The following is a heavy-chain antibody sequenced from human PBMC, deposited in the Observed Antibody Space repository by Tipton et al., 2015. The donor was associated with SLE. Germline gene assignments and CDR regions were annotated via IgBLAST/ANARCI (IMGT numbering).Heavy chain of an antibody. CDR1: GFTVSSNY. J-gene: IGHJ3*02. CDR2: ISSSSSYI. Sequence: SLRLSCAASGFTVSSNYMSWVRQAPGKGLEWVSSISSSSSYIYYADSVKGRFTISRDNAKNSLYLQMNSLRAEDTAVYYCAKDVGGFDAFDIWGQGTMVTVSS. CDR3: AKDVGGFDAFDI. D-gene: IGHD3-10*01. V-gene: IGHV3-21*01.